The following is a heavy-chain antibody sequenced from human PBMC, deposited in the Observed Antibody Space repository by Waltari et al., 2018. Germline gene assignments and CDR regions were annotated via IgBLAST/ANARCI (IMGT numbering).Heavy chain of an antibody. Sequence: EVQLVESGGGLVQPGGSLRLSCAASGFTFSSYSMNWVRQAPGKGLEWVSYISSSSRTIYNADSVKGRFTISRDNAKNSLYLQMNSLRDEDTAVYYCARDSKGSSGYYYVPNFDYWGQGTLVTVSS. D-gene: IGHD3-22*01. CDR3: ARDSKGSSGYYYVPNFDY. V-gene: IGHV3-48*02. CDR2: ISSSSRTI. J-gene: IGHJ4*02. CDR1: GFTFSSYS.